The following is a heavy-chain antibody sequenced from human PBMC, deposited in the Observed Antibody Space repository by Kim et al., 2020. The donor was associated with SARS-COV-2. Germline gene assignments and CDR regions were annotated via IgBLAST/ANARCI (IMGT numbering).Heavy chain of an antibody. J-gene: IGHJ5*02. CDR2: ISYDGSNK. D-gene: IGHD6-6*01. Sequence: GGSLRLSCAASGFTFSSYGMHWVRQAPGKGLEWVAVISYDGSNKYYADSVKGRFTISRDNSKNTLYLQMNSLRAEDTAVYYCAKDFGSSSSRYNWFDPWG. CDR1: GFTFSSYG. V-gene: IGHV3-30*18. CDR3: AKDFGSSSSRYNWFDP.